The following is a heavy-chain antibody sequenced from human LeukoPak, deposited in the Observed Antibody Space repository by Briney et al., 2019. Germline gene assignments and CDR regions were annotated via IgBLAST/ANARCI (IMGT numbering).Heavy chain of an antibody. D-gene: IGHD6-13*01. Sequence: SVKVSCKASGYTFTSYAISWVRQAPGQGLEWMGGIIPIFGTANYAQKFQGRVTITADESTSTAYMELSSLRSEDTAVYYCAREQGIAALHFFGYYYGMDVWGQGTTVTVSS. CDR1: GYTFTSYA. CDR3: AREQGIAALHFFGYYYGMDV. CDR2: IIPIFGTA. J-gene: IGHJ6*02. V-gene: IGHV1-69*13.